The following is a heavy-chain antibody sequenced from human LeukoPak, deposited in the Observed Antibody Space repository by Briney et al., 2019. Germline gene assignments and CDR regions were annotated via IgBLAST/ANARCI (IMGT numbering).Heavy chain of an antibody. CDR1: GFSFDDYG. CDR3: ARAPGVNYYYYMDV. J-gene: IGHJ6*03. Sequence: GGSLRLSCATSGFSFDDYGMSWVRPAPGKGLEWVSGINWNGGSTGYADSVKGRFTISRDNAKNSLYLQMNSLRADDTALYYCARAPGVNYYYYMDVWAKGTTVTVSS. D-gene: IGHD2-21*01. CDR2: INWNGGST. V-gene: IGHV3-20*04.